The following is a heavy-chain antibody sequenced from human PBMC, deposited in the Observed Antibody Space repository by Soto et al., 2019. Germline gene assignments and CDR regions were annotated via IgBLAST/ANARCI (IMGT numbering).Heavy chain of an antibody. J-gene: IGHJ6*03. CDR1: GYTFTGYY. Sequence: ASVKVSCKAYGYTFTGYYMHWVRQAPGQGLEWMGWINPNSGGTNYAQKFQGWVTMTRDTSISTAYMELSRLRSDETAVYYCARDIGYYGSGSQYYYYMDVWGKGTTVTVSS. D-gene: IGHD3-10*01. CDR3: ARDIGYYGSGSQYYYYMDV. V-gene: IGHV1-2*04. CDR2: INPNSGGT.